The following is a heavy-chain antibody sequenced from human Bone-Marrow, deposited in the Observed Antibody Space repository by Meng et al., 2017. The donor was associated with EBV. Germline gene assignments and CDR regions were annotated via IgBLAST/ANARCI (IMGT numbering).Heavy chain of an antibody. J-gene: IGHJ4*02. Sequence: VVLAGSGGGMVEPAGPLSFYAVASRFTYRSYSMNWLRPAQGKGLEWVSSISLSSSSNLYAESVKGLFTISRDNAKNSVYLQMNNLRADDTAVYYSAKDCFGDKDSWGQGTLVTASS. D-gene: IGHD2-21*01. CDR2: ISLSSSSN. V-gene: IGHV3-21*01. CDR3: AKDCFGDKDS. CDR1: RFTYRSYS.